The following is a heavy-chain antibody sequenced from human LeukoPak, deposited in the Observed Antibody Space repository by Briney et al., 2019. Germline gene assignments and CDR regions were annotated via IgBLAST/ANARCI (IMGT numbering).Heavy chain of an antibody. V-gene: IGHV1-18*01. CDR2: ISAYNGNT. CDR3: ARVVPAAIVLRGDLNWFDP. D-gene: IGHD2-2*01. CDR1: GYTFTSYG. J-gene: IGHJ5*02. Sequence: ASVKVSCKASGYTFTSYGISWVRQAPGQGLEWMGWISAYNGNTNYAQKLQGRVTMTTDTSTSTAYMELRSLRSDDTAVYYCARVVPAAIVLRGDLNWFDPWGQGTLVTVSS.